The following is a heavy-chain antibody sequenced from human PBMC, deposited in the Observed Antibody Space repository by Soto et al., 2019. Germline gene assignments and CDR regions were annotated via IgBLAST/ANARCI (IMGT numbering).Heavy chain of an antibody. D-gene: IGHD6-19*01. CDR1: GFTFSSYA. J-gene: IGHJ6*02. Sequence: GGSLRLSCAASGFTFSSYAMHWVRQAPGKGLEWVAVISYDGSNKYYADSVKGRFTISRDNSKNTLYLQMNSLRAEDTAVYYCARGGEQWLVLAVDYGMDVWGQGTTVTVSS. CDR2: ISYDGSNK. V-gene: IGHV3-30-3*01. CDR3: ARGGEQWLVLAVDYGMDV.